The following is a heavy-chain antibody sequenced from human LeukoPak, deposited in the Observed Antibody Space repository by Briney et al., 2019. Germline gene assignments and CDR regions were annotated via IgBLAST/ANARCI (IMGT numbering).Heavy chain of an antibody. CDR1: GGSISSSSYY. V-gene: IGHV4-39*07. D-gene: IGHD2-8*01. CDR3: AGSLGYCTSNVCYLKY. CDR2: IYYSGST. Sequence: SETLSLTCTVSGGSISSSSYYWGWIRQPPGKGLEWIGSIYYSGSTYYDPSLKSQITISVDTSKNQFSLKLSSVTAADTAVYYCAGSLGYCTSNVCYLKYWGQGTLVTVSS. J-gene: IGHJ4*02.